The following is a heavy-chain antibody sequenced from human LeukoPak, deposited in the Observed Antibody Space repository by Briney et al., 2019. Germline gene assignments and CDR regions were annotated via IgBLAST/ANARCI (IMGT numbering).Heavy chain of an antibody. J-gene: IGHJ4*02. Sequence: GGSLRLSCAASGFTFSDYYMSWIRQAPGKGLEGVSYISSSGSTIYYADSVKGRFTISRDNAKNSLYLQMNSLRAEDTAVYYCARDLPYGDYLDYWGQGTLVTVSS. V-gene: IGHV3-11*01. CDR2: ISSSGSTI. D-gene: IGHD4-17*01. CDR1: GFTFSDYY. CDR3: ARDLPYGDYLDY.